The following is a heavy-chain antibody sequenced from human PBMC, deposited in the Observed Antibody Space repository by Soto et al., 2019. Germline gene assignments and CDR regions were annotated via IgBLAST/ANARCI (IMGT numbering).Heavy chain of an antibody. CDR3: VREWVDTYGRHPLLVSDV. J-gene: IGHJ6*02. D-gene: IGHD5-18*01. Sequence: PGGSLRLSCVASGFTFSIYDMHWVRQATGKGLEWVSAIGIAGETYYSGSVKGRFTISRENAKNSLYLQMNSLRAEDTAIYYCVREWVDTYGRHPLLVSDVWGQGTTVTAS. V-gene: IGHV3-13*01. CDR2: IGIAGET. CDR1: GFTFSIYD.